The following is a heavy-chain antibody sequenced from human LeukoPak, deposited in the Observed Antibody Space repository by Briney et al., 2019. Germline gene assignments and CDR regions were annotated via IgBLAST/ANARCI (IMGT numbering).Heavy chain of an antibody. D-gene: IGHD6-19*01. CDR2: TYYRSKWYN. J-gene: IGHJ4*02. V-gene: IGHV6-1*01. CDR1: GDSFSSNSAA. Sequence: SQTLSLTCAISGDSFSSNSAAWDWLRQSPSRGLEWLGSTYYRSKWYNDYAVSVKSRITINPDTSKNQFSLQLNSVTPVDTAVYYCARRSGWYFDYWGQGTLVTVSS. CDR3: ARRSGWYFDY.